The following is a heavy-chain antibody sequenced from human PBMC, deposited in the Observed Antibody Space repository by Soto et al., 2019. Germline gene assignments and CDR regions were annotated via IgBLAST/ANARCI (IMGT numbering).Heavy chain of an antibody. J-gene: IGHJ4*02. CDR2: IYYSGTT. CDR3: ARESGSGSYYIRGFDY. CDR1: GGSVSSGSYY. D-gene: IGHD1-26*01. V-gene: IGHV4-61*01. Sequence: SETLYLTCTVSGGSVSSGSYYWIWIREPQGKDLEWIGYIYYSGTTNYNPSLKSRVTISVDTSKNQFSLKLSSVTAADTAVYYCARESGSGSYYIRGFDYWGQGTLVTVSS.